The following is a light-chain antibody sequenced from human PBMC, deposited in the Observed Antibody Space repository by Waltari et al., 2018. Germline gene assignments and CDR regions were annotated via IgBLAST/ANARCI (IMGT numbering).Light chain of an antibody. J-gene: IGLJ1*01. Sequence: SYVPTQPPSVSVAPGQTARITCWGNNIGSNSVHWYQQQPGQAPVLVVYDDSDRPSGIPERFSGSNSGNTATLTISRVEAGDEADYYCQVWDSSSDLYVFGTGTKVTVL. CDR1: NIGSNS. CDR2: DDS. CDR3: QVWDSSSDLYV. V-gene: IGLV3-21*02.